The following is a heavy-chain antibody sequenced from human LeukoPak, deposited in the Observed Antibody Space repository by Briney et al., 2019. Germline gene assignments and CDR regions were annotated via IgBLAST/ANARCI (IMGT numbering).Heavy chain of an antibody. V-gene: IGHV3-7*01. J-gene: IGHJ6*03. CDR1: GFTFSNNW. CDR2: IKQDGSEY. CDR3: ARDSSSSSYYYYYYMDV. D-gene: IGHD6-6*01. Sequence: GSLRLSCAASGFTFSNNWTTWVRQAPGRGLGWVANIKQDGSEYYYVDSVKGRFTISRDNAKNSLYLQMNSLRAEDTAVYYCARDSSSSSYYYYYYMDVWGKGTTVTVSS.